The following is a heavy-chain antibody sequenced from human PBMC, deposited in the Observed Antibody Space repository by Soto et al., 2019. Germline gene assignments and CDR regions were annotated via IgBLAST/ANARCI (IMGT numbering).Heavy chain of an antibody. CDR1: GGSFNNYA. D-gene: IGHD3-10*01. V-gene: IGHV1-69*01. J-gene: IGHJ6*02. CDR2: IIPNFDTP. Sequence: QVHLVQSGAEVKKPGSSVKVSCKTSGGSFNNYAVSWVRQAPGQGLEWMGGIIPNFDTPNEAQKFQDRVTIIADESTSTVYMELRSLRSNDTAVYYCAVAMVREILIFESSGMHVWGQGTTVIVSS. CDR3: AVAMVREILIFESSGMHV.